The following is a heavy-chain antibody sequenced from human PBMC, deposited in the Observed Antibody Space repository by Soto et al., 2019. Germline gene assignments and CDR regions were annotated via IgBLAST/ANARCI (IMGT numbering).Heavy chain of an antibody. CDR1: GGSISRSTYH. CDR2: IYYSGST. J-gene: IGHJ4*02. CDR3: ARPEYSSSSAEYYSDY. D-gene: IGHD6-6*01. Sequence: PSETLSLTCTVSGGSISRSTYHWGWIRQPPGKGLEWIGTIYYSGSTYYNPSLKSRVTISIDTSKNQFSLTLSSVTAADTAVYYCARPEYSSSSAEYYSDYWGRGTLVTVSS. V-gene: IGHV4-39*01.